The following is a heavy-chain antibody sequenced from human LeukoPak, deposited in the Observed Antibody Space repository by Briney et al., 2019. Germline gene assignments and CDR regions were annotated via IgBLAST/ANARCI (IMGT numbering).Heavy chain of an antibody. V-gene: IGHV4-39*01. J-gene: IGHJ5*02. CDR2: IYYSGST. D-gene: IGHD3-3*01. CDR3: ARPGGYDFWSGYYPNWFGP. Sequence: SETLSLTCTVSGGSISSSSYYWGWIRQPPGKGLEWIGSIYYSGSTYYNPSLKSRVTISVDTSKNQFSLKLSSVTAADTAVYYCARPGGYDFWSGYYPNWFGPWGQGTLVTVSS. CDR1: GGSISSSSYY.